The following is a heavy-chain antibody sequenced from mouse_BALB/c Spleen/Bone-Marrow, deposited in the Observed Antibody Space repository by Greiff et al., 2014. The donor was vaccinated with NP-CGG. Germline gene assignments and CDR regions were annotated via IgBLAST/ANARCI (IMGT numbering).Heavy chain of an antibody. J-gene: IGHJ4*01. D-gene: IGHD2-3*01. CDR1: GFAFSSYD. V-gene: IGHV5-12-1*01. Sequence: EVKLMESGGGLVKPGGSLKLSCAASGFAFSSYDMSWVRQTPEKRLEWVAYISHGGGTTYYPDTVKGRFTISRDNAKNTLYLQMSSLKSEDTAIYYCTRHGGYYPYYYAMDYWGQGTSVTVSS. CDR2: ISHGGGTT. CDR3: TRHGGYYPYYYAMDY.